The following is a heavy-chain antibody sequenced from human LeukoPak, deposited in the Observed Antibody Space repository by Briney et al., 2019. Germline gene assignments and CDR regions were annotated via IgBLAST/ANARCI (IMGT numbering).Heavy chain of an antibody. CDR1: GFTFTNYA. CDR3: ARGRGPDY. J-gene: IGHJ4*02. V-gene: IGHV3-23*01. CDR2: ISGSGSNT. Sequence: GGSLRLSCAASGFTFTNYAMTWVRQAPGKGLEWVSVISGSGSNTVYADSVKGRFTISRDNSKNTLSLQMNSLRAEDTAIYYCARGRGPDYWGQGTLVTVSS.